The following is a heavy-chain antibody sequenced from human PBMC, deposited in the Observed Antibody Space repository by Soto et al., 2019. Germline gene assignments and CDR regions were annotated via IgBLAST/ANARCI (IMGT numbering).Heavy chain of an antibody. CDR3: ARPIAAADSEYNWFDP. CDR1: GGSISSSSYY. Sequence: SETLSLTCTVSGGSISSSSYYWGWIRQPPWKGLEWIGSIYYSGSTYYNPSLKSRVTISVDTSKNQFSLKLGSVTAADTAVYYCARPIAAADSEYNWFDPWGQGTLVTVSS. CDR2: IYYSGST. V-gene: IGHV4-39*01. J-gene: IGHJ5*02. D-gene: IGHD6-13*01.